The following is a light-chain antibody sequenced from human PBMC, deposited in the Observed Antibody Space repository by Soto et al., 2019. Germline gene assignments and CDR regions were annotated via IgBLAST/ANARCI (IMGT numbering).Light chain of an antibody. CDR2: DVR. V-gene: IGLV2-14*01. CDR3: NSYTSSSTYV. Sequence: QSALTQPASVSGSPGQSITISCTGTSSDVGGYNYVSWFQQRPGKAPKLMIYDVRNRPSGISNRFSGSKSGNTASLTISGLKAEDEADYYCNSYTSSSTYVFGTGTKLTVL. J-gene: IGLJ1*01. CDR1: SSDVGGYNY.